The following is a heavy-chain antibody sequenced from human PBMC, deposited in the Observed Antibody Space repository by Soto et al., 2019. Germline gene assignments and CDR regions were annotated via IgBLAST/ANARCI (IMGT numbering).Heavy chain of an antibody. CDR1: GFTFSNEW. CDR3: ITYIVEEATVYDH. Sequence: EAQLVESGGGLVKPGGSLRLSCVASGFTFSNEWMSWVRQAPGKGLEWVGRIKSREDGGATNYATTVKGRFSISRDDSKNTLYLQLNNLKTEDTAVYYCITYIVEEATVYDHWGQGTLVTVSS. CDR2: IKSREDGGAT. J-gene: IGHJ5*02. V-gene: IGHV3-15*01. D-gene: IGHD1-1*01.